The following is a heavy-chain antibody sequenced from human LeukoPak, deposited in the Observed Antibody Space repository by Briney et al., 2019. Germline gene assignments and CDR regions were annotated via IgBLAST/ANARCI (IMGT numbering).Heavy chain of an antibody. CDR1: GYTFTSYG. Sequence: GASVKVSCKASGYTFTSYGVSWVRQAPGQGLEWMGWINTYNVNTNYAQKFQGRVTLTTDASTSTAYMELRSLGSDDTAVYYCARDSRRGYSYGYDYWGQGTLVTVSS. CDR3: ARDSRRGYSYGYDY. V-gene: IGHV1-18*01. J-gene: IGHJ4*02. CDR2: INTYNVNT. D-gene: IGHD5-18*01.